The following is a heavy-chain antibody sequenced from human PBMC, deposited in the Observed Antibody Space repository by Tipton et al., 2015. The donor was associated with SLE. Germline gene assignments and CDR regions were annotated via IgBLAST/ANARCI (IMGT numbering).Heavy chain of an antibody. V-gene: IGHV4-39*02. CDR3: ARGAKERITLVRVRPYYFDY. D-gene: IGHD3-10*01. CDR2: SNPSGST. J-gene: IGHJ4*01. CDR1: GGSISSSNYY. Sequence: GLVKPSQTLSLTCTVSGGSISSSNYYWSWIRQPPGKGLEWIGESNPSGSTNYNPSHKSRVTISVDTSKNQLSLKLTSVTAADTSVYYCARGAKERITLVRVRPYYFDYWGQGSLVTVSS.